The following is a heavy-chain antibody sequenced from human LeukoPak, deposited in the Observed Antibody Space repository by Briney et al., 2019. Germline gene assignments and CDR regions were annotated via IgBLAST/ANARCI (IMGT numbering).Heavy chain of an antibody. J-gene: IGHJ4*02. CDR1: GYTFTSYG. Sequence: ASVKVSCKASGYTFTSYGISWVRQAPGQGLEWMGWISAYNGNTNYAQKLQGRVTMTTDTSTSTAYMELRSLRSDDTAVYYCARDPHSYYDYVWGSTHPYYFDYWGQGTLVTVSS. CDR2: ISAYNGNT. D-gene: IGHD3-16*01. CDR3: ARDPHSYYDYVWGSTHPYYFDY. V-gene: IGHV1-18*01.